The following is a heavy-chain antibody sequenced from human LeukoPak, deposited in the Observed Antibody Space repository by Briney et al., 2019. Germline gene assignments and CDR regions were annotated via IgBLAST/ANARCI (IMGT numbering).Heavy chain of an antibody. CDR1: GFTFSSYA. Sequence: GGSLRLSCAASGFTFSSYAMSWVRQAPGKGLEWVSAISGSGGSTYYADSVKGRFTISRDNSKNTLYLQMNSLRAEDTAVYYCAKNRGGSGSYQYYFDYWRQGTLVTVSS. J-gene: IGHJ4*02. V-gene: IGHV3-23*01. CDR2: ISGSGGST. D-gene: IGHD1-26*01. CDR3: AKNRGGSGSYQYYFDY.